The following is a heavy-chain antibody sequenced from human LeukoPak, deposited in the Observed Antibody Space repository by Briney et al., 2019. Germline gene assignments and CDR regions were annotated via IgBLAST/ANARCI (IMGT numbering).Heavy chain of an antibody. CDR1: GGTFSSYA. J-gene: IGHJ5*02. V-gene: IGHV1-69*01. CDR2: IIPIFGTA. CDR3: ARDTAMAYYEESYFDP. Sequence: GSSVKVSCKASGGTFSSYAISWVRQAPGQGLEWMGGIIPIFGTANYAQKFQGRVTITADESTSTAYMELSSLRSDDTAVYYCARDTAMAYYEESYFDPWGQGTLVTVSS. D-gene: IGHD5-18*01.